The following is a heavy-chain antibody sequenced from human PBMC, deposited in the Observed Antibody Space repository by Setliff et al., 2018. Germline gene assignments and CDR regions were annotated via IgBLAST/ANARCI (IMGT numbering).Heavy chain of an antibody. CDR1: GDSINSFY. CDR2: IYYGGST. D-gene: IGHD3-9*01. J-gene: IGHJ5*02. Sequence: SETLSLTCTVSGDSINSFYWSWIRQPPGKGLEWIGYIYYGGSTDYNPSLKSRVTISIDTSKNQFSLKLSSVSAADTAVYYCARGYFDYTWFDPWGQGTLVTVSS. V-gene: IGHV4-59*01. CDR3: ARGYFDYTWFDP.